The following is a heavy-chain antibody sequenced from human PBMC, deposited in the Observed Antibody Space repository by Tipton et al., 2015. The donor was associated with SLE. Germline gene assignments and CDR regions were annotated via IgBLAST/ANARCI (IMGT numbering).Heavy chain of an antibody. CDR1: GGSISSSSYY. D-gene: IGHD6-19*01. V-gene: IGHV4-39*01. J-gene: IGHJ4*02. CDR3: ARHFGAWSYYFDF. CDR2: IYHSGST. Sequence: TLSLTCTVSGGSISSSSYYWGWIRQPPGKGLEWIGNIYHSGSTEYNPSLKGRVTISVDTSKNQFSLKLTSVTATDTAVYYCARHFGAWSYYFDFWGQGTLVTVSS.